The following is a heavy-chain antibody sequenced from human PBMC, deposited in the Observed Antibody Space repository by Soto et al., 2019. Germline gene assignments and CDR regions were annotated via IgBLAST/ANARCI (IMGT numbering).Heavy chain of an antibody. CDR1: GTSIRGYY. J-gene: IGHJ5*02. Sequence: SETLSLTCSVSGTSIRGYYWTWIRQPPGGGLEWIGYMHHTQGTNDNPSLRGRVHMSIDTSMNQFSLRLTSVTAADTAVYYCARVPFVGYFDWLDPWGHGTLVTVSS. CDR3: ARVPFVGYFDWLDP. CDR2: MHHTQGT. V-gene: IGHV4-59*01. D-gene: IGHD3-9*01.